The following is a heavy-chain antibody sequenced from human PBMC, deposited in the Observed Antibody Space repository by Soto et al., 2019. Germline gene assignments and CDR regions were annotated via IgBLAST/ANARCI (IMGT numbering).Heavy chain of an antibody. V-gene: IGHV3-48*01. D-gene: IGHD3-22*01. CDR2: ISSSSSTI. J-gene: IGHJ4*02. Sequence: PGGSLRLSCAASGFTFSSYSMNWVRQAPGKGLEWVSYISSSSSTIYYADSVKGRFTISRDNAKNSLYLQMNSLRAEDTAVYYCASLGTYDSSGDPDYWGQGTLVTVSS. CDR3: ASLGTYDSSGDPDY. CDR1: GFTFSSYS.